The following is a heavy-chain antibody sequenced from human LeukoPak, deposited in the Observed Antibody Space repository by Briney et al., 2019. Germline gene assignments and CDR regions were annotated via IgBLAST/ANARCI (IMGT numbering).Heavy chain of an antibody. CDR2: FDPEDGET. CDR1: GYTLTELF. D-gene: IGHD6-13*01. CDR3: ATQLHSSWFPYWFDP. V-gene: IGHV1-24*01. Sequence: GASVKVCCKVSGYTLTELFMHWVRQAPGKGLEWMGGFDPEDGETIYAQKFQGRVTMTEDTSTDTAYMELSSLRSEDTAVYYCATQLHSSWFPYWFDPWGQGTLVTASS. J-gene: IGHJ5*02.